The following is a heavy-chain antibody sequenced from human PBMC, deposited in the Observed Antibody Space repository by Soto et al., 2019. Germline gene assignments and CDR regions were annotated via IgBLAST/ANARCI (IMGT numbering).Heavy chain of an antibody. CDR2: INHSGCT. D-gene: IGHD5-18*01. CDR1: GGSFSGYY. J-gene: IGHJ6*02. Sequence: SETLSLTCAVYGGSFSGYYWSWIRQPPGKGLEWIGEINHSGCTNYNPSLKSRVTISVDTSKNQFSLKLSSVTAADTAVYYCASLTAMNRYYYYGMDVWGQGTTVTVSS. CDR3: ASLTAMNRYYYYGMDV. V-gene: IGHV4-34*01.